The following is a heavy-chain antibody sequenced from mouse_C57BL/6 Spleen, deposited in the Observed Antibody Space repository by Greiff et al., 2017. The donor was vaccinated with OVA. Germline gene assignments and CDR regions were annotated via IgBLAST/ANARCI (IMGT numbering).Heavy chain of an antibody. Sequence: VKLMESGAELVKPGASVKLSCKASGYTFTEYTIHWVKQRSGQGLEWIGWFYPGSGSIKYNEKFKDKATLTADKSSSTVYMELSRLTSEDSAVYFCARHRVYYGSSWVYFDYWGQGTTLTVSS. D-gene: IGHD1-1*01. CDR3: ARHRVYYGSSWVYFDY. V-gene: IGHV1-62-2*01. CDR2: FYPGSGSI. CDR1: GYTFTEYT. J-gene: IGHJ2*01.